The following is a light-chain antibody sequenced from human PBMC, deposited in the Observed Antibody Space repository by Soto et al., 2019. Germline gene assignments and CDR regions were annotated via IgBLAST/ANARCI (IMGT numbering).Light chain of an antibody. CDR1: QSISSW. Sequence: DIQMTQSPSTLSASVGDRVTITFRASQSISSWLAWYQQKPGKAPKLLIYKASSLESGVPSRFSGSGSGTEFTLTISSLQPDDFATYYCQQYNILRAFGQGTKVEIK. CDR2: KAS. V-gene: IGKV1-5*03. J-gene: IGKJ1*01. CDR3: QQYNILRA.